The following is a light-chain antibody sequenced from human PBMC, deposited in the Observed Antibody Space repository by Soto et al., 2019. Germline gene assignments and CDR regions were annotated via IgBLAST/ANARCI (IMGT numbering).Light chain of an antibody. Sequence: QPALTQPASVSGSPGQSITISCTGTSSDVGGYNYVSWYQQHPGKAPKLMIYEVSNRPSGVSNRFSGSKSGNTASLTISGLQAEDEADYYCSSYTSSSTPGFGTGTKVTVL. CDR3: SSYTSSSTPG. V-gene: IGLV2-14*01. CDR2: EVS. J-gene: IGLJ1*01. CDR1: SSDVGGYNY.